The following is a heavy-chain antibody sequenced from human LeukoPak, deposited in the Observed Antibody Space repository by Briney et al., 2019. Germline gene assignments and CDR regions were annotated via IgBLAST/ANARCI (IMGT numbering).Heavy chain of an antibody. CDR3: ARDGGTVTSDY. Sequence: GGSLRLSCAASGFTFSSYEMNGVRQAPGKGLEWVSYISTSGTKTSYADSVKGRFTTSRDNAKNSLYLQMNSLRAEDTAVYYCARDGGTVTSDYWGQGTLVTVSS. CDR2: ISTSGTKT. V-gene: IGHV3-48*03. CDR1: GFTFSSYE. D-gene: IGHD4-17*01. J-gene: IGHJ4*02.